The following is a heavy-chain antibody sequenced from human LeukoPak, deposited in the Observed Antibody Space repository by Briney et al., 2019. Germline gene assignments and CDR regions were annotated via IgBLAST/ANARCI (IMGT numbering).Heavy chain of an antibody. V-gene: IGHV3-23*01. CDR2: ISGSGNKT. Sequence: GGSLRLPCATSGFTFSHFAMSWVRQATGKGLHWVSTISGSGNKTYDADSVKGRFTIARDNSKSTLYLQMTGLRAEDTAVYYCAKLKRVGIAPFDDWGQGTLVTVSS. CDR3: AKLKRVGIAPFDD. CDR1: GFTFSHFA. D-gene: IGHD3-10*01. J-gene: IGHJ4*02.